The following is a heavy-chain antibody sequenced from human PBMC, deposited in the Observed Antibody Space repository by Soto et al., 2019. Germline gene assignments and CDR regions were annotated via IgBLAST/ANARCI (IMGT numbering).Heavy chain of an antibody. J-gene: IGHJ4*02. Sequence: QLQLQESGPGLVKPSETXSLNCTVSGASLSSXXXXXXXXXXXXXXGLEWVGSIFFTGNIYYNPSLKSRVTISVDTSRKQFSLMVNSVTAADTAVYYCASRHCSGGSCHNPGFDSWGQGALVTVSS. D-gene: IGHD2-15*01. CDR1: GASLSSXXXX. CDR3: ASRHCSGGSCHNPGFDS. V-gene: IGHV4-39*01. CDR2: IFFTGNI.